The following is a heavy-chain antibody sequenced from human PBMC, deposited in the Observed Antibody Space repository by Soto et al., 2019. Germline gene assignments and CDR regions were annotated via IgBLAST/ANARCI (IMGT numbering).Heavy chain of an antibody. D-gene: IGHD6-13*01. J-gene: IGHJ6*03. CDR2: IIPILGIA. CDR3: ARDPVAAAGTPYYYYYMDV. CDR1: GGTFSSYT. V-gene: IGHV1-69*08. Sequence: QVQLVQSGAEVKKPGSSVKVSCKASGGTFSSYTISWVRQAPGQGLEWMGRIIPILGIANYAQKFQGRVTITADKSTSTAYMERSSLRSEDTAVYYCARDPVAAAGTPYYYYYMDVWGKGTTVTVSS.